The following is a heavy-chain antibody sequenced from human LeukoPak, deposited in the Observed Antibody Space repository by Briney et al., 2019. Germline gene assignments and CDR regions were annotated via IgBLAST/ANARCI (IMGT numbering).Heavy chain of an antibody. D-gene: IGHD2-8*02. Sequence: RGSLRLSCAASGFTFSSYSMNWVRQAPGKGLEWVSSISSSSSYIYYADSVKGRFTISRDNAKNSLYLQMNSLRAEDTAVYYCARALYCTGGVCYTDDAFDIWGQGTMVTVSS. CDR2: ISSSSSYI. J-gene: IGHJ3*02. V-gene: IGHV3-21*01. CDR3: ARALYCTGGVCYTDDAFDI. CDR1: GFTFSSYS.